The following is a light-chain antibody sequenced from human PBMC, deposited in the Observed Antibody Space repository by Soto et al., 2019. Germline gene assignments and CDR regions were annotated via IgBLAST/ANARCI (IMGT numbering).Light chain of an antibody. CDR3: QQSYRTPYT. Sequence: DIQMTQSPSSLSASVGDRVTITCRASQSISNFLNWYQQKPGKAPKLLIYAASSFQSGVPSRFSGSGSGTDFTLTISSLQPEDFATYYCQQSYRTPYTFGQGTKVDIK. J-gene: IGKJ2*01. CDR2: AAS. CDR1: QSISNF. V-gene: IGKV1-39*01.